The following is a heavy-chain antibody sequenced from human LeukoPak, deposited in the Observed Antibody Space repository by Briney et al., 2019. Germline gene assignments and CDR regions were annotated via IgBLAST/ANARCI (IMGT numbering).Heavy chain of an antibody. Sequence: SGPTLGHPTRPLTLTCTFSGFSLSASGVRVSWIRQPPGKSLEWLALRDWDGDKFYSTSLKTRLTISKDTSKNQVVLTMTNMDPVDTAAYYCARMASSGSSTWLDPWGQGTRVTVSS. J-gene: IGHJ5*02. V-gene: IGHV2-70*04. D-gene: IGHD1-26*01. CDR3: ARMASSGSSTWLDP. CDR2: RDWDGDK. CDR1: GFSLSASGVR.